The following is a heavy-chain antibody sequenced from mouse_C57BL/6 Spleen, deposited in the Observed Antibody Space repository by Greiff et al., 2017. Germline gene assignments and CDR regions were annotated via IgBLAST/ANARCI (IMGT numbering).Heavy chain of an antibody. CDR2: IYPGSGST. D-gene: IGHD2-4*01. V-gene: IGHV1-55*01. Sequence: QVQLQQPGAELVKPGASVKMSCKASGYTFTSYWITWVKQRPGQGLEWIGDIYPGSGSTNYNEKFKSKATLTVDTSSSTAYMQLSSLTSEDSAVYYCARSGYDYDGAMDYWGQGTSVTVSS. CDR3: ARSGYDYDGAMDY. J-gene: IGHJ4*01. CDR1: GYTFTSYW.